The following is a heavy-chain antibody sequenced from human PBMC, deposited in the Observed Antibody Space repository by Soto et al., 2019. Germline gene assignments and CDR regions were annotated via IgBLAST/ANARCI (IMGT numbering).Heavy chain of an antibody. Sequence: QVQLVQSGAEVKKPGASVKVSCKASGYTFTRYYIHWVRQAPGPGLEWMGIVNPSGDNTNYAQKFRGRVTMTRDTSTNTVHMELSSLRSEDTAVYFCARELCWTTVNTLFDHWCQGTVVTVSS. D-gene: IGHD4-17*01. CDR1: GYTFTRYY. J-gene: IGHJ4*02. V-gene: IGHV1-46*01. CDR3: ARELCWTTVNTLFDH. CDR2: VNPSGDNT.